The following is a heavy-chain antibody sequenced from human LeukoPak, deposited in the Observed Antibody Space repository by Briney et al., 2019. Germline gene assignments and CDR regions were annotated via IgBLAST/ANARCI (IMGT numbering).Heavy chain of an antibody. J-gene: IGHJ4*02. D-gene: IGHD2-21*01. CDR1: GFTFSSYG. V-gene: IGHV3-30*02. CDR3: ARYLHISAPFDV. CDR2: IRYDGSNK. Sequence: GGSLRLSCAAPGFTFSSYGMHWVRQAPGKGLEWVAFIRYDGSNKYYADSVKGRFTISRDNSKNTLYLQMNSLRPEDTAVYYCARYLHISAPFDVWGQGTLVTVSS.